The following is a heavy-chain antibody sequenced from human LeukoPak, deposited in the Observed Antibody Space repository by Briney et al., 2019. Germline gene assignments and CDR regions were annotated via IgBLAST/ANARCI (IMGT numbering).Heavy chain of an antibody. CDR2: ISAYNGNT. Sequence: ASVKVSCKASGYTLTSYGISWVRQAPGQGLEWMGWISAYNGNTNYAQKLQGRVTMTTDTSTSTAYMELRSLRSDDTAVYYCARGNSGWSSLVPIDYWGQGTLVTVSS. J-gene: IGHJ4*02. V-gene: IGHV1-18*01. D-gene: IGHD6-19*01. CDR3: ARGNSGWSSLVPIDY. CDR1: GYTLTSYG.